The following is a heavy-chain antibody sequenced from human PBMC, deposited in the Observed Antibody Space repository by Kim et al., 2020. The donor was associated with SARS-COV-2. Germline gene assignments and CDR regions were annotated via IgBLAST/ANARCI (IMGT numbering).Heavy chain of an antibody. CDR3: AKGAILLFLEWSMMNAFDI. D-gene: IGHD3-3*01. J-gene: IGHJ3*02. Sequence: GGSLRLSCAASGFTFSSYGMHWVRQAPGKGLEWVAVISYDGSNKYYADSVKGRFTISRDNSKNTLYLQMNSLRAEDTAVYYCAKGAILLFLEWSMMNAFDIWGQGTMVTVSS. V-gene: IGHV3-30*18. CDR1: GFTFSSYG. CDR2: ISYDGSNK.